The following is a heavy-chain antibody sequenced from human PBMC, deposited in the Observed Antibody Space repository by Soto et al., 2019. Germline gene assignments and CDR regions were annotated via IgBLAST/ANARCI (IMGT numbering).Heavy chain of an antibody. J-gene: IGHJ4*02. CDR3: ARPSIVATSYVDY. CDR1: GGSISSSSYY. Sequence: SETLSLTCTVSGGSISSSSYYWGWIRQPPGKGLEWIGSIYYSGSTYYNPSLKSRVTISVDTSKNQFSLKLSSVTAEDTAVYYCARPSIVATSYVDYWGQGTLVTVSS. V-gene: IGHV4-39*01. D-gene: IGHD5-12*01. CDR2: IYYSGST.